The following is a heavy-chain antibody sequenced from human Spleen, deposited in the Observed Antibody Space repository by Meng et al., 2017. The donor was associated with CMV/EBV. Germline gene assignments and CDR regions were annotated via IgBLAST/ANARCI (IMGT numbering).Heavy chain of an antibody. Sequence: RLCCVASGFSFSSYWMLWVRQGPGEGLVWVSRITADGTITSYADSVRGRFTISRDNAKNTLYLHMDSLTAEDTAMYYCARDATLPDYWGQGTLVTVSS. J-gene: IGHJ4*02. CDR1: GFSFSSYW. CDR2: ITADGTIT. CDR3: ARDATLPDY. V-gene: IGHV3-74*01. D-gene: IGHD2-2*01.